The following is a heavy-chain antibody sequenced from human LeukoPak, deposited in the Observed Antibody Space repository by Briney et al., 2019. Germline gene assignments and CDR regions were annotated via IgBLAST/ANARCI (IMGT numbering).Heavy chain of an antibody. D-gene: IGHD4-17*01. J-gene: IGHJ6*03. CDR2: IRSKAYGGTT. CDR3: AAGAGYYYYYMDV. CDR1: GFTFGDYA. V-gene: IGHV3-49*03. Sequence: GGSLRLSCTASGFTFGDYAMSWLRQAPGKGLEWVGFIRSKAYGGTTEYAASVKGRFTISRDDSKSIAYLQMNSLKTEDTAVYYCAAGAGYYYYYMDVWGKGTTVTVSS.